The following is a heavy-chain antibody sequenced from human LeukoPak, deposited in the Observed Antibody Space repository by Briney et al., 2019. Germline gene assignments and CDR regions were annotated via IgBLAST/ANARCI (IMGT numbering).Heavy chain of an antibody. CDR1: GGSFSGYY. CDR3: ARSNTATITPFDY. D-gene: IGHD5-24*01. J-gene: IGHJ4*02. V-gene: IGHV4-34*01. CDR2: INHSGST. Sequence: PSETLSLTCAVYGGSFSGYYWSWIRQPPGKGLEWIGEINHSGSTNYNPSLKSRVTISVDTSKNQFSLKLSSVTAADTAVYYCARSNTATITPFDYWGQGTLVTVSS.